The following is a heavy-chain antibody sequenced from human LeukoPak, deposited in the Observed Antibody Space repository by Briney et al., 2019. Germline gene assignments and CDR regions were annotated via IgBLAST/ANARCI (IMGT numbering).Heavy chain of an antibody. J-gene: IGHJ4*02. Sequence: SETLSLTCIVSGGSINSTNHYWGWIRQPPGKEMEWIGSIYYSGATYYNPPLKSRVSLSVDTSKNHFSLKLSSVTAADTAVYYCARDPQANQSPAATPEPLYYFDYWGQGTLVTVSS. CDR3: ARDPQANQSPAATPEPLYYFDY. D-gene: IGHD2-2*01. CDR2: IYYSGAT. V-gene: IGHV4-39*02. CDR1: GGSINSTNHY.